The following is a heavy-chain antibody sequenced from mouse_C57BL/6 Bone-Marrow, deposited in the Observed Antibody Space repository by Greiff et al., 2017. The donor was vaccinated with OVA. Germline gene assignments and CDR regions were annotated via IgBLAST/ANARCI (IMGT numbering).Heavy chain of an antibody. CDR1: GYTFTSYT. Sequence: QVQLKESGAELARPGASVKMSCKASGYTFTSYTMHWVKQRPGQGLEWIGYINPSSGYTKYNQKFKDKATLTADKSSSTAYMQLSSLTSEDSAVYYCARNRGFDYWGQGTTLTVSS. CDR2: INPSSGYT. J-gene: IGHJ2*01. V-gene: IGHV1-4*01. CDR3: ARNRGFDY.